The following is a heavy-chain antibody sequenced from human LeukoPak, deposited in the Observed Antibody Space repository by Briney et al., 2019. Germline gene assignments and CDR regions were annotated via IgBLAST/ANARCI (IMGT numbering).Heavy chain of an antibody. J-gene: IGHJ4*02. CDR1: GFPFSSYW. Sequence: GGSLRLSCAASGFPFSSYWMHWVRQAPGKGLVWVSSITSSGDYIYYADSVKGRFTISRDNAKNSLYLQMSSLRAEDTAVCYCAKDDRGNEAPFDYWGQGTLVTVSS. V-gene: IGHV3-21*01. CDR2: ITSSGDYI. CDR3: AKDDRGNEAPFDY.